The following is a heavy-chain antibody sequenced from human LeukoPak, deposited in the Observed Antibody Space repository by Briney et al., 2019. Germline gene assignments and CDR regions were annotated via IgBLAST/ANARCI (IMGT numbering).Heavy chain of an antibody. CDR3: AGEPRMLAY. Sequence: GGSLRLSCAASGFTFSGIGMSWVRLAPGKGLECVAMINQDGSAKYYADSVKGRFTVSRDHAKNSLFLQMNTLSDEDTAIYYCAGEPRMLAYWGQGTLVTVSS. CDR2: INQDGSAK. J-gene: IGHJ4*02. V-gene: IGHV3-7*01. D-gene: IGHD3-10*02. CDR1: GFTFSGIG.